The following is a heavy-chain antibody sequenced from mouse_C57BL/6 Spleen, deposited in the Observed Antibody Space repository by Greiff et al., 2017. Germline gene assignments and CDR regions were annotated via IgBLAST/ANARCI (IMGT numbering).Heavy chain of an antibody. D-gene: IGHD1-1*01. CDR2: IHPNSGST. J-gene: IGHJ4*01. Sequence: QVQLQQPGAELVKPGASVKLSCKASGYTFTSYWMHWVKQRPGQGLEWIGMIHPNSGSTNYNEKFKSNATLTVDKSSSTAYMPPSSLTSEDSAVYYCARSLALTTVPAKDYWGQGTSVTVSS. CDR3: ARSLALTTVPAKDY. V-gene: IGHV1-64*01. CDR1: GYTFTSYW.